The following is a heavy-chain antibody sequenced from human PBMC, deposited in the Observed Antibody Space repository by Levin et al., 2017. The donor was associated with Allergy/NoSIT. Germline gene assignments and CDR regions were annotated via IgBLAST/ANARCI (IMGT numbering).Heavy chain of an antibody. D-gene: IGHD3-10*01. V-gene: IGHV1-2*02. CDR3: ARGDYGSGSYYLTEYNWFDP. Sequence: ASVKVSCKASGYTFTGYYMHWVRQAPGQGLEWMGWINPNSGGTNYAQKFQGRVTMTRDTSISTAYMELSRLRSDDTAVYYCARGDYGSGSYYLTEYNWFDPWGQGTLVTVSS. J-gene: IGHJ5*02. CDR1: GYTFTGYY. CDR2: INPNSGGT.